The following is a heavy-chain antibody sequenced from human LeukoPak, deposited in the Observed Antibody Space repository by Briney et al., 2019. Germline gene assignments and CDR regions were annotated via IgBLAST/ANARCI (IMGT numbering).Heavy chain of an antibody. J-gene: IGHJ6*02. D-gene: IGHD2-21*02. CDR2: IGTGGGSI. CDR1: RFLFSSYE. V-gene: IGHV3-48*03. CDR3: ARRLPLYGMDV. Sequence: GGSLRLSCAASRFLFSSYEMAWVRQAPGKGLEWASKIGTGGGSIHYADSVKGRFAISRDDSKSSLYMQMNSLRAEDTAIYYCARRLPLYGMDVWGQGTTVTVSS.